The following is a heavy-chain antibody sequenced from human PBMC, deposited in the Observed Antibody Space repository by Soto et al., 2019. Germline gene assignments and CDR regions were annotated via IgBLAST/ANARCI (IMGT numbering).Heavy chain of an antibody. J-gene: IGHJ4*02. CDR1: GGSISSSSW. CDR3: ARAPRGNYGYPSYFDY. D-gene: IGHD3-10*01. CDR2: IYDSGST. Sequence: SEPLSLTYAVSGGSISSSSWWGWVRQPPGKGLEWIGYIYDSGSTNYNPSLKSRVTISVDTSKNQFSLKLSSVTAADTAVYYCARAPRGNYGYPSYFDYWGQGTLVTVS. V-gene: IGHV4-4*02.